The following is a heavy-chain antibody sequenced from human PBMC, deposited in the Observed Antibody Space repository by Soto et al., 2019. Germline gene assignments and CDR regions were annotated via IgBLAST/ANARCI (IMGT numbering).Heavy chain of an antibody. CDR1: GGSISSGGYS. Sequence: QLQLQESGSGLVKPSQTLSLTCAVSGGSISSGGYSWSWIRQPPGKGLEWIGYIYHNGNTYYNPSLKRRVTISVDRSKNQVSLKLSSVTDADTAVYYCARSIDDSSGYSFDYWGQGTLVTVSS. J-gene: IGHJ4*02. CDR3: ARSIDDSSGYSFDY. D-gene: IGHD3-22*01. CDR2: IYHNGNT. V-gene: IGHV4-30-2*01.